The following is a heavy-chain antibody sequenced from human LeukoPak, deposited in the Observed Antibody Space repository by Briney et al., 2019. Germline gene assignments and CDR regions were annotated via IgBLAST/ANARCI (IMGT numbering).Heavy chain of an antibody. CDR2: ISHDGSST. V-gene: IGHV3-74*01. J-gene: IGHJ3*01. CDR1: GFTFTNNW. Sequence: PGGSLRLSCAASGFTFTNNWMHWVRQAPTRGLVWVSRISHDGSSTTYADSVKGRFTISRDNTKNTLYLQMNSLRADDTAVYYCARVSGGAFDVWGQGTLVTVSS. D-gene: IGHD2-15*01. CDR3: ARVSGGAFDV.